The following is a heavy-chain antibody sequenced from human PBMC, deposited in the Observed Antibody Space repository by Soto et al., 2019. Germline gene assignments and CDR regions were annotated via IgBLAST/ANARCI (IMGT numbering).Heavy chain of an antibody. CDR1: GFTFSDAW. J-gene: IGHJ4*02. V-gene: IGHV3-15*07. Sequence: EVQLVESGGGLVKPGGSLRLSCAASGFTFSDAWMNWARQAPGKGLEWVGRIKSQVYGGTTDYSAPVKGRFTISRDDSTATMYLQMNSLETEVTGVYYCTSHDATEQNFVPYWGQGTLVTVSS. CDR2: IKSQVYGGTT. D-gene: IGHD1-7*01. CDR3: TSHDATEQNFVPY.